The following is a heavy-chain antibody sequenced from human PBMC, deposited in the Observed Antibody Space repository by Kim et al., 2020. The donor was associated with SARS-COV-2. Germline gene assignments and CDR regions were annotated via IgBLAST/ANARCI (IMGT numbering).Heavy chain of an antibody. J-gene: IGHJ4*02. V-gene: IGHV3-64D*06. Sequence: GGSLRLSCSASGFTFSSYAMHWVRQAPGKGLEYVSGISTNGGSTYYADSVKDRFITSRDNSRNMLNLQMSSLRSEDTAVYYCVKERTSGWYDFDYWGQGTLVTVSS. CDR3: VKERTSGWYDFDY. D-gene: IGHD6-19*01. CDR1: GFTFSSYA. CDR2: ISTNGGST.